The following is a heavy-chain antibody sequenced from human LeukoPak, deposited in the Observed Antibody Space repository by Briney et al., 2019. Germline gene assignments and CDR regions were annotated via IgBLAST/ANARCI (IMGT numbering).Heavy chain of an antibody. Sequence: GGSLRLSCAASGFTISSNYMSRVRQAPGKGLEWVSVIYSGGSTYYADSVKGRFTISRDNSKNTLYLQMNSLRAEDTAVYYCASQHPGYSSSPVAFDIWGQGTMVTVSS. CDR2: IYSGGST. D-gene: IGHD6-13*01. V-gene: IGHV3-53*01. CDR3: ASQHPGYSSSPVAFDI. CDR1: GFTISSNY. J-gene: IGHJ3*02.